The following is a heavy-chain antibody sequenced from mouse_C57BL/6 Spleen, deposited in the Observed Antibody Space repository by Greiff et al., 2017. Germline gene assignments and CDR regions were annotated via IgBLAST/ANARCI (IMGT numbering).Heavy chain of an antibody. J-gene: IGHJ4*01. CDR3: ARDGPDYAMDY. V-gene: IGHV8-12*01. D-gene: IGHD2-3*01. Sequence: QVTLKECGPGILQSSQTLSLTCSFSGFSLSTSGMGVSWIRQPSGKGLGWLSHIYWDDDKRYNPSLKSRLTSSKDTSRHQVFLKITSVDTADTATYYCARDGPDYAMDYWGQGTSVTVSS. CDR2: IYWDDDK. CDR1: GFSLSTSGMG.